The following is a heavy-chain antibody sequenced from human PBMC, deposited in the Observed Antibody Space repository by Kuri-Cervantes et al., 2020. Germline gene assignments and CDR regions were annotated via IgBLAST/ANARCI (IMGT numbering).Heavy chain of an antibody. CDR1: GITFSSYW. V-gene: IGHV3-7*01. Sequence: GESLKISCAASGITFSSYWMSWVRQAPGKGLEWVANITQDGSEKYYVDSVKGRFTISRDNSKNTKNTLYLQMNSLRSEDTAVYYCARAEDWGTPWCFDLWGRGTLVTVSS. J-gene: IGHJ2*01. CDR2: ITQDGSEK. CDR3: ARAEDWGTPWCFDL. D-gene: IGHD7-27*01.